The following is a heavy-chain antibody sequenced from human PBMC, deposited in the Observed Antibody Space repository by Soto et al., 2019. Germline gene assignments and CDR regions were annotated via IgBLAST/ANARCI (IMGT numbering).Heavy chain of an antibody. V-gene: IGHV3-23*01. J-gene: IGHJ4*02. CDR1: GFTFSSYA. CDR3: AKVEDYIWGSYRSARYFDY. Sequence: GGSLRLSCAASGFTFSSYAMSWVRQAPGKGLEWVSAISGSGGSTYYADSVKGRFTISRDNSKNTLYLQMNSLRAEDTAVYYCAKVEDYIWGSYRSARYFDYWGQGTLVTVSS. CDR2: ISGSGGST. D-gene: IGHD3-16*02.